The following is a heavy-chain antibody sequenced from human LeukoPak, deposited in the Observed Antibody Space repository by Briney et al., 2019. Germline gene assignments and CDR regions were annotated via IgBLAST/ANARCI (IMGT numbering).Heavy chain of an antibody. CDR1: GFTFSSYA. CDR2: IRYDGSNK. Sequence: GRSLRLSCAASGFTFSSYAMHWVRQAPGKGLEWVAFIRYDGSNKYYADSVKGRFTISRDNSKNTLYLQMNSLRAEDTAVYYCAKEGVLRFLEWSPTPPYYYMDVWGKGTTVTVSS. D-gene: IGHD3-3*01. CDR3: AKEGVLRFLEWSPTPPYYYMDV. V-gene: IGHV3-30*02. J-gene: IGHJ6*03.